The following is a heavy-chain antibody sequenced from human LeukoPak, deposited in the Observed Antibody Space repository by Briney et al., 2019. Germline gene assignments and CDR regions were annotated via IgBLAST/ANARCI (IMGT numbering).Heavy chain of an antibody. D-gene: IGHD2-15*01. CDR1: GFTFSSYA. Sequence: PGGSLRLSCAASGFTFSSYAMSWVRLAPGKGLEWVSAISGSGGSTYYADSVKGRFTISRDNSKNTLYLQMNSLRAEDTAVYYCAKDRCSGGSCYVFDYWGQGTLVTVSS. CDR3: AKDRCSGGSCYVFDY. CDR2: ISGSGGST. V-gene: IGHV3-23*01. J-gene: IGHJ4*02.